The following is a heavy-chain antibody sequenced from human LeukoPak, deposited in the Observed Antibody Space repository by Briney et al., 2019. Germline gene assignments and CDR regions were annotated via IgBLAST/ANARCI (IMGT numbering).Heavy chain of an antibody. CDR3: TRGYVGIDY. CDR1: GFSFSSYW. J-gene: IGHJ4*02. Sequence: GGSLRLSCAASGFSFSSYWMHWVRQAPGKGLVWVSRINSDGSSTIYADSVKGRFTISRDNAKNTLYLQMNSLRAGDTALYYCTRGYVGIDYWGQGTLVTVSS. V-gene: IGHV3-74*01. D-gene: IGHD5-12*01. CDR2: INSDGSST.